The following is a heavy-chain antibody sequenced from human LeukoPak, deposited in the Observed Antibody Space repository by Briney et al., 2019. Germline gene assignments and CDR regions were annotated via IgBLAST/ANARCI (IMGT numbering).Heavy chain of an antibody. CDR3: ARGEDDYGDSYYFDY. Sequence: ASVKVSCKASGYTFTTYVMHWVRQAPGQRLEWMGWINAGNGYTKYSQEFQGRVTITRDTSASTAYMELSSLRSEDMAVYYCARGEDDYGDSYYFDYWGQGTLVTVSS. CDR1: GYTFTTYV. CDR2: INAGNGYT. D-gene: IGHD4-17*01. J-gene: IGHJ4*02. V-gene: IGHV1-3*03.